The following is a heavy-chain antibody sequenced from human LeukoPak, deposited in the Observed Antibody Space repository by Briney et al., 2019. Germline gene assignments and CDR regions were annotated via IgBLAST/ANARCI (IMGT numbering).Heavy chain of an antibody. V-gene: IGHV3-21*01. CDR3: AKDLQIGAAVYYFDY. J-gene: IGHJ4*02. D-gene: IGHD6-13*01. CDR1: GFTFSSYR. CDR2: ISSGSTYI. Sequence: GGSLRLSCAASGFTFSSYRMNWVRQAPGKGLEWVSSISSGSTYINYADSVKGRFTISRDNAKNSLYLQMNSLRPEDTAIYFCAKDLQIGAAVYYFDYWGQGTLVTVSS.